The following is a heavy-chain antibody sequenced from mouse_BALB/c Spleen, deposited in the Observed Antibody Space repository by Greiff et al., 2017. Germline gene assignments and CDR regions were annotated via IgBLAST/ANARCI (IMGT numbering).Heavy chain of an antibody. CDR1: GYSITSDYA. J-gene: IGHJ4*01. CDR2: ISYSGST. Sequence: EVHLVESGPGLVKPSQSLSLTCTVTGYSITSDYAWNWIRQFPGNKLEWMGYISYSGSTSYNPSLKSRISITRDTSKNQFFLQLNSVTTEDTATYYCARDYGNYGDYAMDYWGQGTSVTVSS. V-gene: IGHV3-2*02. D-gene: IGHD2-1*01. CDR3: ARDYGNYGDYAMDY.